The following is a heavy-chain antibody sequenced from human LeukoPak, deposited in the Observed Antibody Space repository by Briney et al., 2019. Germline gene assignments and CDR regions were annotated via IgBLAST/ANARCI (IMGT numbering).Heavy chain of an antibody. D-gene: IGHD3-10*01. Sequence: ASVAVSCKASGYTFTTYFIHWVRHAPGQGLEWMGMINPSGGGTTYAQNFQGRVTMTRDTSTSTVYMDLSSLRSEDTALYYCARGENSGLFDYWGQGTLVTVSS. CDR2: INPSGGGT. CDR3: ARGENSGLFDY. J-gene: IGHJ4*02. V-gene: IGHV1-46*01. CDR1: GYTFTTYF.